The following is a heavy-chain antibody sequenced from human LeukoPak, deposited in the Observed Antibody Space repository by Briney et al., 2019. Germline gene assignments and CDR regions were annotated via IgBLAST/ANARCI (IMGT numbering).Heavy chain of an antibody. CDR3: ARLMGILGYCSSTSCSLYYFDY. D-gene: IGHD2-2*01. Sequence: SETLSLTCAVYGGSFSGYYWSWIRQPPGKGLEWIGEINHSGSTNYNPSLKSRVTISVDTSKNQFSLKLSSVTAADTAVYYCARLMGILGYCSSTSCSLYYFDYWGQGTLVTVSS. V-gene: IGHV4-34*01. CDR1: GGSFSGYY. J-gene: IGHJ4*02. CDR2: INHSGST.